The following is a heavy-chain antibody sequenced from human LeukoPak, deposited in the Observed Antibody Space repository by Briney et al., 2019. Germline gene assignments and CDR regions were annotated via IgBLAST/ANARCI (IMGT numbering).Heavy chain of an antibody. CDR3: ATKQWLAPPPDS. J-gene: IGHJ4*02. CDR2: INTDGTVT. D-gene: IGHD6-19*01. Sequence: PGGSLRLSCAASGFTFSKYWMLWVRHAPGKGLESVSRINTDGTVTTYADFVKGRFTVSRDNADNTMFLQMNSVRDEDTAVYYCATKQWLAPPPDSWGQGTPVTVSS. CDR1: GFTFSKYW. V-gene: IGHV3-74*01.